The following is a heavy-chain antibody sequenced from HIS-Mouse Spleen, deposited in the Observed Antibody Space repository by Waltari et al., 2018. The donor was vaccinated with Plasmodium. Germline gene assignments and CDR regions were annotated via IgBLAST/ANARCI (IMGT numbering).Heavy chain of an antibody. CDR2: IKQDGSEK. J-gene: IGHJ2*01. D-gene: IGHD6-13*01. CDR1: GVTLCSYW. Sequence: EVQLVESGGGLVQPGGSLRLSCAASGVTLCSYWMSWVRQAPGKGLEWVANIKQDGSEKYYVDSVKGRFTISRDNAKNSLYLQMNSLRAEDTAVYYCASSWYWYFDLWGRGTLVTVSS. V-gene: IGHV3-7*01. CDR3: ASSWYWYFDL.